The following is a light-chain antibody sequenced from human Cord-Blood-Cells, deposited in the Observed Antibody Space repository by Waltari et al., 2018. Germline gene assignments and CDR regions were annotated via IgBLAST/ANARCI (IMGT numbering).Light chain of an antibody. CDR2: DGS. J-gene: IGLJ3*02. V-gene: IGLV2-23*01. CDR3: CSYAGSSTWL. CDR1: SSDVGSYNL. Sequence: QSALTQPASVSGSPGQSITISCTGTSSDVGSYNLVSWYQKHPGKAPKPMIYDGSKRHSAFSNTFSCCKSVNTASLTISGLQAGDEADYYCCSYAGSSTWLFGGGTKLTVL.